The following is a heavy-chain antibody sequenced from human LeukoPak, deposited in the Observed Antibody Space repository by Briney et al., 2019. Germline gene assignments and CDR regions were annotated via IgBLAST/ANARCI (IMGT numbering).Heavy chain of an antibody. D-gene: IGHD3-10*01. CDR1: GFTFSSYG. Sequence: QTGGSLRLSCAASGFTFSSYGMHWVRQAPGKGLEWVAFIRYDGSNKYYADSVKGRFTISRDNSKNTLYLQMNSLRAEDTAVYYCAKENFYSPYGSGSLQSSDYWGQGTLVTVSS. CDR3: AKENFYSPYGSGSLQSSDY. J-gene: IGHJ4*02. CDR2: IRYDGSNK. V-gene: IGHV3-30*02.